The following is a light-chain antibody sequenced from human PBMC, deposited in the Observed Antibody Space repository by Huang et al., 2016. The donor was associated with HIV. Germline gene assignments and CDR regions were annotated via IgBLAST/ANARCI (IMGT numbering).Light chain of an antibody. CDR1: QNINTN. CDR3: QQYNDWPRS. V-gene: IGKV3-15*01. Sequence: EIVMTQSPGTLSVAPGERATLSCRASQNINTNLAWFQQKPGQAPRLLIYAASTRTADFPARFSGSGSRTEFTLTISSLQSEDIAVYYCQQYNDWPRSLGQGTKVEIK. CDR2: AAS. J-gene: IGKJ1*01.